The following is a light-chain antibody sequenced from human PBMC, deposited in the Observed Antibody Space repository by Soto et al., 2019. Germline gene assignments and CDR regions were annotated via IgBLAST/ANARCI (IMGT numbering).Light chain of an antibody. CDR3: SSYTSSSTF. J-gene: IGLJ1*01. V-gene: IGLV2-14*01. CDR2: DVS. Sequence: QSVLTQPPSVSGSPGQSITISCTGTSSDVGGYNYVSWYQQHPGKAPKLMIYDVSNRPSGVSNRFSGSKSGNTASLTISGLQAEDEADYYCSSYTSSSTFFGTGTKVTVL. CDR1: SSDVGGYNY.